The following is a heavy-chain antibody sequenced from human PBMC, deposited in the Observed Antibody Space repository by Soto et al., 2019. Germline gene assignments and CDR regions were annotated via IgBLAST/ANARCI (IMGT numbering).Heavy chain of an antibody. D-gene: IGHD1-26*01. Sequence: SETLSLTCTVSGGSISSYYWSWIRQPAGKGLEWIGRIYTSGSTNYNPSLKSRVTMSVDTSKNQFSLKLSSVTAADTAVYYCARVARGRVVGATPPCFDYWGQGTLVTAPQ. CDR1: GGSISSYY. CDR2: IYTSGST. J-gene: IGHJ4*02. CDR3: ARVARGRVVGATPPCFDY. V-gene: IGHV4-4*07.